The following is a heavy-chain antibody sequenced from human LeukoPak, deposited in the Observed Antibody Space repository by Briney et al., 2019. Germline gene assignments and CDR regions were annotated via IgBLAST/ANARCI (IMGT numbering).Heavy chain of an antibody. CDR3: ARGYSTGAKGFSLYYYMDV. CDR1: GGSHNSYF. Sequence: SETLSLTCTVSGGSHNSYFWRWIRQPPGKGLEWIGYIYYSGSVNYSPPLKSRVSISVDTSKKQFSLRGSSVTAADTAVYYSARGYSTGAKGFSLYYYMDVWGKGTTVTVSS. V-gene: IGHV4-59*01. CDR2: IYYSGSV. D-gene: IGHD6-19*01. J-gene: IGHJ6*03.